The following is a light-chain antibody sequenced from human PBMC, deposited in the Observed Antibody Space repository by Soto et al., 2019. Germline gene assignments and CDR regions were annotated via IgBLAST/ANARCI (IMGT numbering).Light chain of an antibody. CDR1: RSDVGSYNV. V-gene: IGLV2-23*02. CDR3: CSYAGSSSAYV. Sequence: QSVLTRPASVSGSPGQSITISCTGTRSDVGSYNVVSWYQQHPGKAPKLLIYEVSKRPSGVSDRFSGSKSGNTASLTISGLQAEDEADYHCCSYAGSSSAYVFGTGTKVTVL. J-gene: IGLJ1*01. CDR2: EVS.